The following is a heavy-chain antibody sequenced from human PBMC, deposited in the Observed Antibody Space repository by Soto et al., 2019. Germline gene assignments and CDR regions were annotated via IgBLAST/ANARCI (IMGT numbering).Heavy chain of an antibody. CDR3: ARGLGSSSWYQLPQSVTQFNAFDI. V-gene: IGHV4-34*01. CDR2: INHSGST. D-gene: IGHD6-13*01. CDR1: GGSFSGYY. J-gene: IGHJ3*02. Sequence: QVQLQQWGAGLLKPSETLSLTCAVYGGSFSGYYWSWIRQPPGKGLEWIGEINHSGSTNYNPSLKSRVTISVDTSKIQFSLKLSSVTAADTVVYYCARGLGSSSWYQLPQSVTQFNAFDIWGQGTMVTVSS.